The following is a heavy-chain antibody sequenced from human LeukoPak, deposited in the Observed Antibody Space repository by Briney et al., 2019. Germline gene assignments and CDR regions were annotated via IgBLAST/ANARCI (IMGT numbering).Heavy chain of an antibody. CDR2: IYPGDSDT. J-gene: IGHJ4*02. CDR1: AYSFTSYW. CDR3: ARQSFRGYDFVDY. Sequence: GESLKISCKGSAYSFTSYWIGWVRQMPGKGLEWMGIIYPGDSDTRYSPSFQGQVTISVDKSISTAYLQWSSLKASDTAMHYCARQSFRGYDFVDYWGQGTLVTVSS. V-gene: IGHV5-51*01. D-gene: IGHD5-12*01.